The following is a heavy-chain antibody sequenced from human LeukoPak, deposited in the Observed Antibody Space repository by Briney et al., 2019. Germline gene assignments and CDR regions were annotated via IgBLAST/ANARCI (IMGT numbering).Heavy chain of an antibody. D-gene: IGHD7-27*01. V-gene: IGHV3-74*01. J-gene: IGHJ4*02. CDR3: ASGGNWGPNPFDY. CDR2: INRDGSST. CDR1: GFTFSSYW. Sequence: PGGSLRLSCAASGFTFSSYWMHWVRQAPGKGLVWVSRINRDGSSTSYADSVKGRFTISRDNAKNTLYLQMNSLRAEDTAVYYCASGGNWGPNPFDYWGQGTLVTVSS.